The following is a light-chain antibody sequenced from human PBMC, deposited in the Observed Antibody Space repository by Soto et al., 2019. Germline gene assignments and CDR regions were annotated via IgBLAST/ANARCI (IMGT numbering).Light chain of an antibody. V-gene: IGKV1-5*01. Sequence: DIQMPQSHSTLSAFVGASLTITGRGRQSVNSWLSWYQQRHGKAHKLLIYDASTLESGVPSRFSGSGSGTEFTLTISSLQPDDFATYYRQQYNSYRTFGEGTKVDIK. CDR2: DAS. J-gene: IGKJ1*01. CDR3: QQYNSYRT. CDR1: QSVNSW.